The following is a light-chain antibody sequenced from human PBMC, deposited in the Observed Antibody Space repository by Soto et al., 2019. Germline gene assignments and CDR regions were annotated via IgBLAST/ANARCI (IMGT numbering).Light chain of an antibody. CDR1: SSEVGGYNY. V-gene: IGLV2-14*01. J-gene: IGLJ1*01. Sequence: QSVLTQPASVSGSPGQSITISCTGTSSEVGGYNYVSWYQQHPSKALKLMIYDVSNRPSGVSNRFSGSKSGNTASLSISWLQAEDEADYYCSSYTSSSTYVFGTGTKVTVL. CDR3: SSYTSSSTYV. CDR2: DVS.